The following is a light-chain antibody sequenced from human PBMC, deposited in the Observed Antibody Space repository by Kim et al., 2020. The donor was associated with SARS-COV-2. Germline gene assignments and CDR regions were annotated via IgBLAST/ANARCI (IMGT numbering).Light chain of an antibody. CDR3: QVWDSASDHPNYV. V-gene: IGLV3-21*04. CDR2: YDS. CDR1: NIGAYS. Sequence: SYELTQPPSVSVAPGKTATITYGGDNIGAYSVHWYQQKPGQAPVLVTYYDSDRPSGIPDRFSGSNSGNAATLTISSVEAGDDADYYCQVWDSASDHPNYVFGTGTKVTVL. J-gene: IGLJ1*01.